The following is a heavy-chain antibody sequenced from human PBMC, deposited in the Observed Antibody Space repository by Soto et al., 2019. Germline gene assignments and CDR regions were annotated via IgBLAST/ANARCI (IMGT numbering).Heavy chain of an antibody. CDR3: AKERGGRDCRVTSCGLFHYCMDV. CDR2: IYSSGTT. V-gene: IGHV4-61*03. J-gene: IGHJ6*02. CDR1: GATVSRGDYY. D-gene: IGHD2-2*01. Sequence: KTSETLSLTCTVSGATVSRGDYYWTWIRQRPGKGLEWIGYIYSSGTTNYNPALKSRVTISLDTSRSHFTLKLTSVTTADTAIYYCAKERGGRDCRVTSCGLFHYCMDVWGQGTPVTVSS.